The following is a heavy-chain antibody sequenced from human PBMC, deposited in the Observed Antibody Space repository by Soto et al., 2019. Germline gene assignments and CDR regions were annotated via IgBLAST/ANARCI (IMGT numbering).Heavy chain of an antibody. CDR2: VYHSGST. CDR1: GYSISSGYH. CDR3: ARSGYGGHGYFDY. D-gene: IGHD5-12*01. Sequence: KPSETLSLTCAVSGYSISSGYHWAWIRQPPGKGLEWVGSVYHSGSTYYKSSLKSRITISVDTSKNQFSLKLTSVTAADTAVYYCARSGYGGHGYFDYWAQGTLVTVSS. V-gene: IGHV4-38-2*01. J-gene: IGHJ4*02.